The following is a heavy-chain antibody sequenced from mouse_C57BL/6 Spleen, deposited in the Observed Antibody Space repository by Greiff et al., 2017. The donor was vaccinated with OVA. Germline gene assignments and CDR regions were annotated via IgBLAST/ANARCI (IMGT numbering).Heavy chain of an antibody. J-gene: IGHJ2*01. CDR2: IDPSDSET. Sequence: VQLQQPGAELVRPGSSVKLSCKASGYTFTSYWMHWVKQRPIQGLEWIGNIDPSDSETHYNQKFKDKATLTVDKSSSTAYMQLSSLTTEDSAVYYWARRPNFDYWGQGTTLTVSS. V-gene: IGHV1-52*01. CDR1: GYTFTSYW. CDR3: ARRPNFDY.